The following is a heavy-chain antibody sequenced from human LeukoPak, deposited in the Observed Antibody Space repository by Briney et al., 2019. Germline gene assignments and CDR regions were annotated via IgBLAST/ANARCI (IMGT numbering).Heavy chain of an antibody. D-gene: IGHD1-26*01. CDR2: INPNSGDT. CDR3: ARPYSGSYGDFDY. J-gene: IGHJ4*02. CDR1: GYTFTGYY. V-gene: IGHV1-2*02. Sequence: ASVKVSCKASGYTFTGYYMHWVRQAPGQGLESMGWINPNSGDTNYAQKFQGRVTMTRDTSISTAYMELSRLRSDDTAVYYCARPYSGSYGDFDYWGQGTLVTVSS.